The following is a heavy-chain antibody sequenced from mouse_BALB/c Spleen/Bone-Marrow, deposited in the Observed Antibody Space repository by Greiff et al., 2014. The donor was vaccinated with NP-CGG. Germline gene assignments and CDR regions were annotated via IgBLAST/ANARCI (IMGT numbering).Heavy chain of an antibody. V-gene: IGHV7-3*02. CDR3: ARDDYYAMDY. CDR2: IRNKANGYTT. CDR1: GFTFTDYY. Sequence: EVKLEESGGGLVRPGGSLRLSCATSGFTFTDYYMSWVRQPPGKALEWLGFIRNKANGYTTEYSASVKGRFTISRDNSQSILYLQMNTLRAEDSATYYCARDDYYAMDYWGQGTSVTVSS. J-gene: IGHJ4*01.